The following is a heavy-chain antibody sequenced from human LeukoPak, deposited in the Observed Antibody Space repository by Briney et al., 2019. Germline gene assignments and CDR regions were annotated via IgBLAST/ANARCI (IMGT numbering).Heavy chain of an antibody. V-gene: IGHV4-39*01. CDR1: GGSISSSSYY. J-gene: IGHJ5*02. CDR2: IYYSGSV. Sequence: SETLVLTCTGFGGSISSSSYYWGWIPYPPGKGLEWFGSIYYSGSVCYNPSLKSRVTISVDTSKNQFSLKLSSVTAADTAVYYCARGTGGYSSSWRRRHWFDPWGQGTLVTVSS. D-gene: IGHD6-13*01. CDR3: ARGTGGYSSSWRRRHWFDP.